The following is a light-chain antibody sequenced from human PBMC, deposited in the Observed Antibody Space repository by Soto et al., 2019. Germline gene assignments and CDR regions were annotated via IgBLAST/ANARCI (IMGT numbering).Light chain of an antibody. CDR2: GAS. Sequence: EMVLTQSPGTLSVSPGERATLSCRASQSINSKLAWYQQKPGQAPRLLIYGASTRATGIPARFSGTGSGTEFTLTISSLQSEDFAVYYCQQYNDWPPWTFGQGTKVDIK. J-gene: IGKJ1*01. CDR3: QQYNDWPPWT. V-gene: IGKV3-15*01. CDR1: QSINSK.